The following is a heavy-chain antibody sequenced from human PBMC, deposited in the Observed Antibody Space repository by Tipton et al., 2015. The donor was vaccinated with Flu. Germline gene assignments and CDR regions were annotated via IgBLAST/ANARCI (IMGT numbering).Heavy chain of an antibody. V-gene: IGHV3-11*01. Sequence: SLRLSCTASGFSFSDYYMSWIRQAPGKGLEWVAYISHGATSTRYADSVKGRFTVSRDNTKNSLYLQINSLRVEDRAVYYCARDHNDYTLDVWGQG. D-gene: IGHD4-11*01. CDR2: ISHGATST. CDR1: GFSFSDYY. CDR3: ARDHNDYTLDV. J-gene: IGHJ6*02.